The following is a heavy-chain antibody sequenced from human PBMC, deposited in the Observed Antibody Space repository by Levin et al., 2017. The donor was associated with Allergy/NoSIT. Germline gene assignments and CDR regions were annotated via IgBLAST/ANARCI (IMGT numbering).Heavy chain of an antibody. CDR1: GYNFTNYW. D-gene: IGHD1-14*01. J-gene: IGHJ6*02. CDR2: INPRDSDA. CDR3: ARVSGNYYYAMDV. Sequence: GESLKISCKGSGYNFTNYWIGWVRQMPGKGLEWMGIINPRDSDARYGPSFQGQVTMSVDKSISPTYLQLSSLKASDSAMFYCARVSGNYYYAMDVWGQGTTVTVSS. V-gene: IGHV5-51*01.